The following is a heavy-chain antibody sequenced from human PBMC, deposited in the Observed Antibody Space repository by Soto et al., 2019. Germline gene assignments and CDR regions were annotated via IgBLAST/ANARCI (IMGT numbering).Heavy chain of an antibody. J-gene: IGHJ6*02. CDR3: ARDGIDGRNYYYGMDV. CDR2: IYHSGST. V-gene: IGHV4-59*12. CDR1: GGSISSYY. D-gene: IGHD1-26*01. Sequence: SETLSLTCTVSGGSISSYYRSWIRQPPGKGLEWIGYIYHSGSTYYNPSLKSRVTISVDMSKNQFSLQLNFVTPEDTAVYYCARDGIDGRNYYYGMDVWGQGTTVTVSS.